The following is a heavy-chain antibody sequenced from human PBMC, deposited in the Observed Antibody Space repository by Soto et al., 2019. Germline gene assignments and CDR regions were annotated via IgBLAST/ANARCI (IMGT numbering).Heavy chain of an antibody. CDR3: ARDRAGYSYGLGFDP. J-gene: IGHJ5*02. V-gene: IGHV4-34*01. CDR2: INHSGST. CDR1: GGSFSGYY. Sequence: SETLSLTCAVYGGSFSGYYWSWIRQPPGKGLEWIGEINHSGSTNYNPSLKSRVTISVDTSKNQFSLKLNSVTAADTAVYYCARDRAGYSYGLGFDPWGQGTLVTVSS. D-gene: IGHD5-18*01.